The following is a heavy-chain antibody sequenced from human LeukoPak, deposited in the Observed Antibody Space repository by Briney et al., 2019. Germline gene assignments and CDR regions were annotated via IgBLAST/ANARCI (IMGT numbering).Heavy chain of an antibody. CDR3: ARSSQGDSSGYWWDY. V-gene: IGHV3-23*01. Sequence: PGGSLRLSCAASGFTFSNYGMNWVRQAPGKWLEWVSAISGSGVSTYYADSVKGRFTISRDNAKNSLYLQMNSLRAEDTAVYYCARSSQGDSSGYWWDYWGQGTLVTVSS. CDR2: ISGSGVST. D-gene: IGHD3-22*01. J-gene: IGHJ4*02. CDR1: GFTFSNYG.